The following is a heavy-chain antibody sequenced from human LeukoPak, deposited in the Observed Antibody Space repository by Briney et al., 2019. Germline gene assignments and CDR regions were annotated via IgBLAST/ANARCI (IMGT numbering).Heavy chain of an antibody. J-gene: IGHJ4*02. CDR2: MDADGTNT. CDR1: GFTFKNSW. Sequence: GGSLRLSCVASGFTFKNSWMNWVRQAPGKGLVWVSRMDADGTNTHYVDSVKGRFTISRDNSKNTLYLQMNSLRAEDTAVYYCAKDSTGYSYGGFDYWGQGALVTVSS. CDR3: AKDSTGYSYGGFDY. D-gene: IGHD5-18*01. V-gene: IGHV3-74*01.